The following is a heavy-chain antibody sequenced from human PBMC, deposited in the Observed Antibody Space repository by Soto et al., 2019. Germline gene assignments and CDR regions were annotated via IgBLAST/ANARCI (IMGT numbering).Heavy chain of an antibody. J-gene: IGHJ5*02. Sequence: GGSLRLSCAASGFTFSSYGMHWVRQAPGKGLEWVAVIWYDGSNKYYADSVKGRFTISRDNSKNTLYLQMNSLRAEDTAVYYCARDRARITIFGAVTTSSRENNWFDPWGQGTLVTVSS. CDR3: ARDRARITIFGAVTTSSRENNWFDP. CDR2: IWYDGSNK. CDR1: GFTFSSYG. D-gene: IGHD3-3*01. V-gene: IGHV3-33*01.